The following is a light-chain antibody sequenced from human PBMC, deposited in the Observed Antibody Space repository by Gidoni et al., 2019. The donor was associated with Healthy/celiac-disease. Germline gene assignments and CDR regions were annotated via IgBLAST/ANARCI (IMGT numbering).Light chain of an antibody. J-gene: IGKJ1*01. CDR2: GAS. CDR1: QSVLYSSNNKNY. V-gene: IGKV4-1*01. CDR3: QQYYSTPQT. Sequence: IVMTQSPASLAVSLGERATINFKSSQSVLYSSNNKNYLAWYQQKPGQPPKLLIYGASTRESGVPDRFSGSGSGTEFTLTISSLQAEDVAVYYCQQYYSTPQTFGQGTKVEIK.